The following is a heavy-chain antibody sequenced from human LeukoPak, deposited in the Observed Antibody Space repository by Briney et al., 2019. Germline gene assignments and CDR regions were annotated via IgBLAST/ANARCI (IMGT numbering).Heavy chain of an antibody. D-gene: IGHD3-22*01. CDR2: ISGSGGST. Sequence: GGSLRLSCAASGFTFSSYAMSWVPQAPGKGLEWVSAISGSGGSTYYADSVKGRFTISRDNSKNTLYLQMNSLRAEDTAVYYCAKDQLRYYYDSSGYFDYWGQGTLVTVSS. CDR3: AKDQLRYYYDSSGYFDY. J-gene: IGHJ4*02. V-gene: IGHV3-23*01. CDR1: GFTFSSYA.